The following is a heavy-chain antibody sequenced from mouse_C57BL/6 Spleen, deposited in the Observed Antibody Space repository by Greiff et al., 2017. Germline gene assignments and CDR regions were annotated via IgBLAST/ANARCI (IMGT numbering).Heavy chain of an antibody. CDR1: GFTFSDYY. J-gene: IGHJ4*01. Sequence: DVMLVESGGGLVQPGGSLKLSCAASGFTFSDYYMYWVRQTPEKRLEWVAYISNGGGSTYYPDTVKGRFTISRDNAKNTLYLQMSRLKSEDTAMYYCARRPQYYGSTSYAMDYWGQGTSVTVSS. D-gene: IGHD1-1*01. CDR3: ARRPQYYGSTSYAMDY. V-gene: IGHV5-12*01. CDR2: ISNGGGST.